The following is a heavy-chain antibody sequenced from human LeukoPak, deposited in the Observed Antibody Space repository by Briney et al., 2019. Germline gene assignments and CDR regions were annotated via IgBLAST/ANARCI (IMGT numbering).Heavy chain of an antibody. CDR3: ARGRIGYCSGGSCTSTAYGMDV. CDR1: GFTFSSYG. D-gene: IGHD2-15*01. V-gene: IGHV3-33*01. CDR2: IWYDGSNK. Sequence: SGGSLRLSCAASGFTFSSYGMHWVRQAPGKGLEWVAVIWYDGSNKYYADSVKGRFTISRDNSKNTLYLQMNSLRAEDTAVYYCARGRIGYCSGGSCTSTAYGMDVWGQGTTVTVSS. J-gene: IGHJ6*02.